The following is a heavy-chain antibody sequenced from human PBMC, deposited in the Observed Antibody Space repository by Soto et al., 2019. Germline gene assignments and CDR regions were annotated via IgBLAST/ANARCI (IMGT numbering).Heavy chain of an antibody. D-gene: IGHD2-8*01. Sequence: SVKVSCKASGDVFRSYGINWVRQAPGQGLEWMGGIIPIPGTTNYAQKFQGRVAITADESTDTVYMELSRLRSEDTAVYFCARVRCFNGLCHTADYGMDVWGQGTTVTVSS. CDR3: ARVRCFNGLCHTADYGMDV. J-gene: IGHJ6*02. CDR2: IIPIPGTT. V-gene: IGHV1-69*13. CDR1: GDVFRSYG.